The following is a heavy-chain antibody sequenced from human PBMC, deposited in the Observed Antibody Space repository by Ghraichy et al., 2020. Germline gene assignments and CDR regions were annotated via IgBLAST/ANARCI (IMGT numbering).Heavy chain of an antibody. CDR1: GGSISSYY. Sequence: GSLRLSCTVSGGSISSYYWSWIRQPPGKGLEWIGYIYYSGSTNYNPSLKSRVTISVDTSKNQFSLKLSSVTAADTAVYYCARLKWELLPWYFDYWGQGTLVTVSS. CDR2: IYYSGST. CDR3: ARLKWELLPWYFDY. V-gene: IGHV4-59*01. J-gene: IGHJ4*02. D-gene: IGHD1-26*01.